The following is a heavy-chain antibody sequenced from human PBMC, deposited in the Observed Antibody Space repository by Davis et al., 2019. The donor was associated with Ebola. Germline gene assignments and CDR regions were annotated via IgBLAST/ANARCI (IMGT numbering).Heavy chain of an antibody. V-gene: IGHV4-31*03. D-gene: IGHD3-9*01. J-gene: IGHJ5*02. CDR1: GGSISSGGYY. CDR3: ARDRSSLLRYGFDP. Sequence: PSETLSLTCTVSGGSISSGGYYWSWIRQHPGKGLEWIGYIYYSGSTYYNPSLKSRVTISVDTSKNQFSLKLSSVTAADTAVYYCARDRSSLLRYGFDPWGQGTLVTVSS. CDR2: IYYSGST.